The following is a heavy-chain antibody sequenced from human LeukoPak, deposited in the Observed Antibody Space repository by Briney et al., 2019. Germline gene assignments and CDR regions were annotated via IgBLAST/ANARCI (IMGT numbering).Heavy chain of an antibody. J-gene: IGHJ4*02. CDR2: ISSSSSYI. Sequence: AGGSLRLSCAASGFTFSSYSMNWVRQAPGKGLEWVSSISSSSSYIYYADSVKGRFTISRDNAKKSLYLQMNSLRAEDTAVYYCARWDDSSGYYPYYFDYWGQGTLVTVSS. CDR1: GFTFSSYS. V-gene: IGHV3-21*01. D-gene: IGHD3-22*01. CDR3: ARWDDSSGYYPYYFDY.